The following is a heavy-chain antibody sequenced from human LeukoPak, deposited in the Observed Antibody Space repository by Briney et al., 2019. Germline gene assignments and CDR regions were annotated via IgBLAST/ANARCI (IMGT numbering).Heavy chain of an antibody. CDR3: ARADRYAFDI. Sequence: GESLKISCQGSGYNFASYWIGWVRQMPGKGLGWMGIIYPGDSDTRYSPSFQGQVTTSADKSISTAYLQWSSLKASDTAMYYCARADRYAFDIWGQGTMVTVSS. CDR2: IYPGDSDT. CDR1: GYNFASYW. J-gene: IGHJ3*02. V-gene: IGHV5-51*01.